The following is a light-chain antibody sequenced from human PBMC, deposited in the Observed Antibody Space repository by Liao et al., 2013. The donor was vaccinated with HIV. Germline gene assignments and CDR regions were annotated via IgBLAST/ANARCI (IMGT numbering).Light chain of an antibody. Sequence: SYVLTQPPSVSVAPEKTARITCGGNNIGSKSVHWYQQKPGQSPVLVIYQDSKRPSGIPERFSGSNSGNTATLTISGTQAMDEADYYCQAWDSSTGVFGTGTKVTVL. CDR3: QAWDSSTGV. J-gene: IGLJ1*01. V-gene: IGLV3-21*01. CDR2: QDS. CDR1: NIGSKS.